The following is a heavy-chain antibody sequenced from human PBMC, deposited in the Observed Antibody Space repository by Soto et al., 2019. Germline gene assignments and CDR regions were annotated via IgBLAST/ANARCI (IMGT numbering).Heavy chain of an antibody. V-gene: IGHV4-4*02. Sequence: PSETLSLTCAVSGGSISSSNWWSWVRQPPGKGLEWIGEIYHSGSTNYNPSLKSRVTISVDKSKNQFSLKLSSVTAADTAVYYCARVRYYYGSGSYSDYWGQGTLVTVSS. CDR1: GGSISSSNW. D-gene: IGHD3-10*01. CDR2: IYHSGST. CDR3: ARVRYYYGSGSYSDY. J-gene: IGHJ4*02.